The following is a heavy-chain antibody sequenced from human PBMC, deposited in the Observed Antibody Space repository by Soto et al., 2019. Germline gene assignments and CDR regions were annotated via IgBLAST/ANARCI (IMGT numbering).Heavy chain of an antibody. Sequence: SETLSLTCSFSGDSVTSHYLTWIRQSPEKGLEWIGYMHYTGFSNYNPSLKSRLTISVDTSKNQFSLKLSSVTAADTAVYYCGRIVSGYAKNFDYWGQGTLVTVSS. D-gene: IGHD5-12*01. CDR1: GDSVTSHY. J-gene: IGHJ4*02. CDR3: GRIVSGYAKNFDY. V-gene: IGHV4-59*02. CDR2: MHYTGFS.